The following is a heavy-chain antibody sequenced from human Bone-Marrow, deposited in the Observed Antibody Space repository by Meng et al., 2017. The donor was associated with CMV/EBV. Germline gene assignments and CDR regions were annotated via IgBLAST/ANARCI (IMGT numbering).Heavy chain of an antibody. J-gene: IGHJ6*02. CDR3: ARAGGFGSYSGMDV. CDR2: IHYSGST. Sequence: GSLRLSCTVSGDSVSSTSHYWTWIRQPPGKGLEWIGYIHYSGSTNYSPSLKSRVTVSVDTSKNQFSLKLTSVTAADTAVYYCARAGGFGSYSGMDVWGQGTTVTVSS. V-gene: IGHV4-61*01. D-gene: IGHD3-10*01. CDR1: GDSVSSTSHY.